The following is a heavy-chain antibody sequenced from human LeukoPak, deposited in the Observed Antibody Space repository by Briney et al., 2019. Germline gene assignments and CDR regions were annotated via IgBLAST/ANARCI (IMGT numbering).Heavy chain of an antibody. CDR3: ARGYDSSGYYPEYFDY. D-gene: IGHD3-22*01. CDR2: IYYSGST. Sequence: SETLSLTCTVSGGSISSYYWCWIRQPPGKGLEWIGYIYYSGSTNYNPSLKSRVTISVDTSKNQFSLKLSSVTAADTAVYYCARGYDSSGYYPEYFDYWGQGTLVTVSS. V-gene: IGHV4-59*01. J-gene: IGHJ4*02. CDR1: GGSISSYY.